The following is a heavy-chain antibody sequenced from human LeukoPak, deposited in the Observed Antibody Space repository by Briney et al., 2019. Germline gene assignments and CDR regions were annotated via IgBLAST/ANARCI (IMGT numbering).Heavy chain of an antibody. CDR1: GGTFTSYA. D-gene: IGHD2-2*02. Sequence: GSSVKVSCKASGGTFTSYAISWVRQAPGQGLEWMGGIIPIFGTANCAQKFQGRVTITADESTSTAYMELSSLRSEDTAVYYCARYCSITSCYNGDYWGQGALVTVSS. V-gene: IGHV1-69*01. CDR2: IIPIFGTA. CDR3: ARYCSITSCYNGDY. J-gene: IGHJ4*02.